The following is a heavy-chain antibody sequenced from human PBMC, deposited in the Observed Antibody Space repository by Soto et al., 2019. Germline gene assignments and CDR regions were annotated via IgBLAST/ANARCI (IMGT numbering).Heavy chain of an antibody. J-gene: IGHJ3*02. CDR2: IYYSGST. CDR1: GGSISSYY. CDR3: ARGGTYYDILTGRPDAFDI. V-gene: IGHV4-59*01. Sequence: PSETLSLTCTVSGGSISSYYWSWIRQPPGKGLEWIGYIYYSGSTNYNPSLKSRVTISVDTSKNQFSLKLSSVTAADTAVYYCARGGTYYDILTGRPDAFDIWGQGTMVTVSS. D-gene: IGHD3-9*01.